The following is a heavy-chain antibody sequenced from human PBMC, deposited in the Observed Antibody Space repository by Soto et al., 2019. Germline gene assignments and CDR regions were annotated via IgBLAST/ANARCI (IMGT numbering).Heavy chain of an antibody. CDR1: GGSISSYY. CDR2: IYYSGST. D-gene: IGHD3-10*01. V-gene: IGHV4-59*01. Sequence: ETRSLTCTVSGGSISSYYWSWIRQPPGEGLGWIGYIYYSGSTNYNPSLKSRVTISVDTSKNQFSLKLGSVTAADTAVYYCARGDITMVRGALPYYYGMDVWGQGTTVTV. J-gene: IGHJ6*02. CDR3: ARGDITMVRGALPYYYGMDV.